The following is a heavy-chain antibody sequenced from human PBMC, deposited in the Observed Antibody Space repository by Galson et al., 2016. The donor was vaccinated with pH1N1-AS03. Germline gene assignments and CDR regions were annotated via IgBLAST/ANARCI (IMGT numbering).Heavy chain of an antibody. D-gene: IGHD6-13*01. J-gene: IGHJ4*02. V-gene: IGHV3-7*03. Sequence: SLRLSCAASGFTFTNYAMGWVRQAPGEGLEWVANIKEDGSVKYYVDSVKGRFTTSRDNAKNSVYLQMNSLRADDTAVYYCARAIGAAGSAWGQGTLVTVSS. CDR3: ARAIGAAGSA. CDR2: IKEDGSVK. CDR1: GFTFTNYA.